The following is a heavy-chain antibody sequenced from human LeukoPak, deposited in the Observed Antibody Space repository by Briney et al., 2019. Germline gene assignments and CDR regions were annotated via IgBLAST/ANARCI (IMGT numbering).Heavy chain of an antibody. J-gene: IGHJ4*02. CDR2: ISRSSDYK. CDR1: GFAFGDYH. Sequence: PGRSLRLSCAASGFAFGDYHMSWIRQAPGKGLEWVSYISRSSDYKDFADSVRGRFTVSRDNAKNSMYLQMSSLRAEDTAVYYCARTLGSGWYGDHWGQGTLVTVSS. V-gene: IGHV3-11*06. CDR3: ARTLGSGWYGDH. D-gene: IGHD6-19*01.